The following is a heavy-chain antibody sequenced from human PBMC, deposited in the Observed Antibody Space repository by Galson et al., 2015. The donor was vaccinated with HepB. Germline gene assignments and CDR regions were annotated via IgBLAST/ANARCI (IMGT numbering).Heavy chain of an antibody. V-gene: IGHV6-1*01. CDR1: GDSVSSNSGA. D-gene: IGHD6-25*01. J-gene: IGHJ6*02. Sequence: CAISGDSVSSNSGAWNWIRQSPSRGLEWLGRTYYRSKWYNDYAASVKSRITINPDTSKNQFSLQLNSVSPEDTAVYSCTRGVAASGMDVWGHGTTVTGS. CDR2: TYYRSKWYN. CDR3: TRGVAASGMDV.